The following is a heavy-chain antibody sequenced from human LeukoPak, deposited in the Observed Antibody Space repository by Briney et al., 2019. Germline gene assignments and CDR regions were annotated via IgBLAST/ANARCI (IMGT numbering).Heavy chain of an antibody. J-gene: IGHJ4*02. CDR3: ARGPHWDPHFDY. D-gene: IGHD7-27*01. V-gene: IGHV1-18*01. CDR1: GYTFTSYG. Sequence: ASVKVSCKASGYTFTSYGISWVRQAPGQGLEWMGRISAYNGNTNYAQKLQGRVTMTTDTSTSTAYMELSRLRSDDTAVYYCARGPHWDPHFDYWGQGTLVTVSS. CDR2: ISAYNGNT.